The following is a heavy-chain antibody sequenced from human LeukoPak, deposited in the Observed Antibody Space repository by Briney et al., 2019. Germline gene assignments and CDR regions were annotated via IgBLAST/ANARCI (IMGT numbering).Heavy chain of an antibody. D-gene: IGHD3-3*01. CDR3: ARDTGNKYYDFWSGYYTRPFDY. V-gene: IGHV4-38-2*02. CDR2: IYHSGST. J-gene: IGHJ4*02. Sequence: SETLSLTCTVSGYSISSGYYWGWIRQPPGKGLEWTGSIYHSGSTYYNPSLKSRVTISVDTSKNQFSLKLSSVTAADTAVYYCARDTGNKYYDFWSGYYTRPFDYWGQGTLVTVSS. CDR1: GYSISSGYY.